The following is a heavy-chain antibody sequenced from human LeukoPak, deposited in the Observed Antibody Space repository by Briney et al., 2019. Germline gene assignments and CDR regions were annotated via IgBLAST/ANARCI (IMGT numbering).Heavy chain of an antibody. CDR1: GFTFSSYA. D-gene: IGHD6-13*01. CDR3: ARGGSSWFDY. V-gene: IGHV3-66*01. CDR2: IYSGGST. Sequence: GGSLRLSYAASGFTFSSYAMSWVRQAPGKGLEWVSIIYSGGSTYYADSVKGRFTISRDNSKNTLYLQMNSLRTEDTAVYYCARGGSSWFDYWGQGTLVTVSS. J-gene: IGHJ4*02.